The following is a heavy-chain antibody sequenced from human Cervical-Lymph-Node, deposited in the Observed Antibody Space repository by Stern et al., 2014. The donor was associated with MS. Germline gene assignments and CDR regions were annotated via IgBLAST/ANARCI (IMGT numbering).Heavy chain of an antibody. D-gene: IGHD6-13*01. CDR2: VWQDGSNQ. V-gene: IGHV3-33*01. CDR3: VRYVSDSTWYTDH. CDR1: GFTFSSPG. J-gene: IGHJ4*02. Sequence: VHLVESGGGVVQPGRSLRLSCEASGFTFSSPGMHWVRQAPGKGLEWVTRVWQDGSNQDYADSVKGRFTFSRDNSKNTLYLQMNSLRAEDTAVYYCVRYVSDSTWYTDHWGQGTLVTVSS.